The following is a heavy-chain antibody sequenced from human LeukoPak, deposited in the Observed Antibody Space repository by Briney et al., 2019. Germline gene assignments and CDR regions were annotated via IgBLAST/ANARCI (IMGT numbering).Heavy chain of an antibody. CDR2: ISGSGGST. CDR3: AKDGRYCSSTSCYYYYYMDV. V-gene: IGHV3-23*01. J-gene: IGHJ6*03. CDR1: GFTFSSYA. D-gene: IGHD2-2*01. Sequence: PGGSLRLSCAGSGFTFSSYAMSWVRQAPGKGLEWVSAISGSGGSTYYADSVKGRFTISRDNSKNTLYLQMNSLRAEDTAVYYCAKDGRYCSSTSCYYYYYMDVWGKGTTVTVSS.